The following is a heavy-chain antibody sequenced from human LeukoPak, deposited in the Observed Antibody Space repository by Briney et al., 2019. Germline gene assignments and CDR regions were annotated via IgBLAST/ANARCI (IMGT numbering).Heavy chain of an antibody. J-gene: IGHJ2*01. Sequence: HPGRSLRLSCAASGFTFSSYAMHWVRQAPGKGLEWVAVISYDGSNKYYADSVKGRFTISRDNSKNTLYLQMNSLRAEDTAVYYCARGVTMIVVVIHDWYFDLWGRGTLVTVSS. D-gene: IGHD3-22*01. CDR3: ARGVTMIVVVIHDWYFDL. CDR2: ISYDGSNK. V-gene: IGHV3-30-3*01. CDR1: GFTFSSYA.